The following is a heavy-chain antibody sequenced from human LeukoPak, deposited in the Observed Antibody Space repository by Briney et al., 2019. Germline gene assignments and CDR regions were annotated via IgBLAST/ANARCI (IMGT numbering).Heavy chain of an antibody. D-gene: IGHD5-18*01. Sequence: PSETLSLTCTVSGGSISSGYYWGWIRQPPGKGLEWIGSIYHSGSTYYNPSLKSRVTISVDTSKNQFSLKLSSATAADTAVYYCARDFGGRAYSYPAFDIWGQGTMVTVSS. CDR2: IYHSGST. CDR3: ARDFGGRAYSYPAFDI. V-gene: IGHV4-38-2*02. CDR1: GGSISSGYY. J-gene: IGHJ3*02.